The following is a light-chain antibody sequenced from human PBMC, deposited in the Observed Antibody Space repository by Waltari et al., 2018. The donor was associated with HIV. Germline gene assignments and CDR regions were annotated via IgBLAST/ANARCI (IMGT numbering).Light chain of an antibody. Sequence: DIVMTQSPDSLAVSLGERATINCKSSQSVLYRSNNKEYLAWYQHKPGQPPKLLLYWASTRESGVPDRFSGSGSGTDFTPTISGLQAEDVAVYYCQQYYSTPWTFGQGTRVEIK. V-gene: IGKV4-1*01. J-gene: IGKJ1*01. CDR2: WAS. CDR1: QSVLYRSNNKEY. CDR3: QQYYSTPWT.